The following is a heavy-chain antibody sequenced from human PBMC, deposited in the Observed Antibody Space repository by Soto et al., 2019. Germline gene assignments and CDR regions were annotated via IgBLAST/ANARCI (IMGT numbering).Heavy chain of an antibody. V-gene: IGHV4-30-2*01. CDR3: ARERGGYGLFDS. CDR2: IYPSGMP. CDR1: GGSISNAAYS. D-gene: IGHD5-18*01. Sequence: SETLSLTCTVSGGSISNAAYSWSWIRQPPGKGLEWIGYIYPSGMPFYNPSLRSRVTISIDRSNDQFSLNLKSVTAADTAVYYCARERGGYGLFDSWGQGTLLTVSS. J-gene: IGHJ4*02.